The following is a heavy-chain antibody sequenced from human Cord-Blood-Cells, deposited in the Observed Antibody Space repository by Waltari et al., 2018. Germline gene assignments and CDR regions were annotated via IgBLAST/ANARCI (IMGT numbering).Heavy chain of an antibody. CDR1: GFTFGDYA. Sequence: EVQLVESGVGLVKPGRSLRLSCTASGFTFGDYAMSWFRQGPGKGLEWVGFIRSKAYGGTTEYGASVKGRFTISRDDSKSIAYLQMNSLKTEDTAVYYCTRDSLIDRWGSEAFDIWGQGTMVTVSS. CDR2: IRSKAYGGTT. D-gene: IGHD7-27*01. V-gene: IGHV3-49*05. J-gene: IGHJ3*02. CDR3: TRDSLIDRWGSEAFDI.